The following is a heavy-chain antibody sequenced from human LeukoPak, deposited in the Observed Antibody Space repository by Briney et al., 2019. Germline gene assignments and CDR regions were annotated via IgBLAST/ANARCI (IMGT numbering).Heavy chain of an antibody. CDR2: ISSSSSYI. J-gene: IGHJ3*02. V-gene: IGHV3-21*01. CDR3: ARESSIEAFDI. Sequence: PGGSLRLSCAASGFTFSSYSMNWVRQAPGKGLEWVSSISSSSSYIYYADSVKGRFAISRDNAKNSLYLQMNSLRAEDTAVYYCARESSIEAFDIWGQGTMVTVSS. CDR1: GFTFSSYS. D-gene: IGHD6-13*01.